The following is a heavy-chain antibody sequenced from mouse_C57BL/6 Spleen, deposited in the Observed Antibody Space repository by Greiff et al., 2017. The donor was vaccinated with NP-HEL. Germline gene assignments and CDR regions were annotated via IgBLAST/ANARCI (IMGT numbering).Heavy chain of an antibody. D-gene: IGHD3-1*01. Sequence: VQLQQPGAELVKPGASVKLSCKASGYTFTSYWMQWVKQRPGQGLEWIGEIDPSDSYTNYNQKFKGKATLTVDTSSSTAYMQLSSLTSEDSAVYYCARSGGSENAMDYWGQGTSVTVSS. CDR2: IDPSDSYT. CDR1: GYTFTSYW. J-gene: IGHJ4*01. V-gene: IGHV1-50*01. CDR3: ARSGGSENAMDY.